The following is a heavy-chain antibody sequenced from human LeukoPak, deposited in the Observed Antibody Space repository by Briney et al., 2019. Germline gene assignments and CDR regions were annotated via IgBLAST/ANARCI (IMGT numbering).Heavy chain of an antibody. D-gene: IGHD6-13*01. CDR1: GFTFRSYS. J-gene: IGHJ3*02. V-gene: IGHV3-48*01. Sequence: GGSLRLSCAASGFTFRSYSMNWVRQAPGKGLEWVSYISSGSGTIYYADSVKGRFTISRDNSKNTLYLQMNSLRAEDTAVYYCAKPYRSLNDAFDIWGPGTMVTVSS. CDR2: ISSGSGTI. CDR3: AKPYRSLNDAFDI.